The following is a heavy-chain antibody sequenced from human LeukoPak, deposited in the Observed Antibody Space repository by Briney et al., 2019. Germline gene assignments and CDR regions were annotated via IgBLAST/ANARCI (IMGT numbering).Heavy chain of an antibody. CDR1: GFTFSSYA. Sequence: GRSLRLSCAASGFTFSSYAMHWVRQAPGKGLEWVAVISYDGSNKYYADSVKGRFTISRDNSKNTLYLQMNSLRAEDTAVYYCARDKLGAAGGYNYFDCWGQGTLVTVAS. V-gene: IGHV3-30-3*01. CDR2: ISYDGSNK. CDR3: ARDKLGAAGGYNYFDC. D-gene: IGHD2-15*01. J-gene: IGHJ4*02.